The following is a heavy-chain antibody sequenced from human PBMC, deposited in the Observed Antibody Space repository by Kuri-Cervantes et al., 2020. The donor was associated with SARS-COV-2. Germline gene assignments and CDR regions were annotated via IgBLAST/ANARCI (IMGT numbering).Heavy chain of an antibody. V-gene: IGHV1-2*04. CDR3: VRNMYYDFWSAYGD. CDR2: INPNSGGT. Sequence: ASVKVSCKASGYTFTGYYMHWVRQAPGQGLEWMGWINPNSGGTNYAQKFQGWVTMTRDTSISTVYMELSRPRSDDTAVYYCVRNMYYDFWSAYGDWGQGTLVTVSS. CDR1: GYTFTGYY. D-gene: IGHD3-3*01. J-gene: IGHJ4*02.